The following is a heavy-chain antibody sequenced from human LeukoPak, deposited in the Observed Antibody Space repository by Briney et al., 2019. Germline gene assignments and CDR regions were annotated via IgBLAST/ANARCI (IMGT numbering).Heavy chain of an antibody. D-gene: IGHD3-22*01. CDR3: AKDQGFDYYDSSGYYLDY. J-gene: IGHJ4*02. CDR2: ISGRGNYI. V-gene: IGHV3-21*01. Sequence: PGGSLRLSCAASGFTVSSNYMNWVRQAPGKGLEWVSSISGRGNYIFYADSVKGRFTISRDSAKNSLSLQMNSLRAEDTAVYYCAKDQGFDYYDSSGYYLDYWGQGTLVTVSS. CDR1: GFTVSSNY.